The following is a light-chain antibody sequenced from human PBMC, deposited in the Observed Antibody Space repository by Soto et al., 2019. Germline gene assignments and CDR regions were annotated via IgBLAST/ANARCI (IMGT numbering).Light chain of an antibody. Sequence: EIVLTQSPGTLSLSPGERATLSCRASQSVSSSYLAWYQQKPGQAPRLLIYGASSRATGIPDRFSGSVSGTDFTLTISRLEPEDFAEYYCQQYGSSLFTFGPGTKVDIK. J-gene: IGKJ3*01. V-gene: IGKV3-20*01. CDR2: GAS. CDR3: QQYGSSLFT. CDR1: QSVSSSY.